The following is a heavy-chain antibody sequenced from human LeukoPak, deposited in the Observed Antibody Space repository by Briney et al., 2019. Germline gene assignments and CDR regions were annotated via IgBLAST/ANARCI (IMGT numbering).Heavy chain of an antibody. J-gene: IGHJ4*02. D-gene: IGHD6-13*01. CDR1: GFTFSSYG. CDR3: AKDLAAAGDY. Sequence: PGRSLRLSCAASGFTFSSYGMHWVRQAPGKGLEWVAVISYDGSNKYYADSVKGRFTIYRDNSKNPLYLQTNSLRAEDTAVYYCAKDLAAAGDYWGQGTLVSVSS. V-gene: IGHV3-30*18. CDR2: ISYDGSNK.